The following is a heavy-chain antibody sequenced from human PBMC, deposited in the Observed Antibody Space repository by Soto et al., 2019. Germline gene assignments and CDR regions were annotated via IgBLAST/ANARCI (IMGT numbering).Heavy chain of an antibody. D-gene: IGHD1-7*01. CDR2: IYHSGST. Sequence: SETLSLTCAVSGGSISSSNWWSWVRQPPGKGLEWIGEIYHSGSTNYNPSLKSRVTVSVDKSKNQFSLKLSSVTAADTAVYYCATMGTPATGLFYFDNWGQGTLVTVSS. V-gene: IGHV4-4*02. J-gene: IGHJ4*02. CDR1: GGSISSSNW. CDR3: ATMGTPATGLFYFDN.